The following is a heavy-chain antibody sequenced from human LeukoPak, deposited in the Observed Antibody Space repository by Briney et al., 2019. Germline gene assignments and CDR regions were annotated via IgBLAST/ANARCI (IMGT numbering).Heavy chain of an antibody. Sequence: GGSLRRSCAASGFSFISYGMHWVRQAPGKWLEWVGVISDDGRRKDYADSVKGRFTISRDNSKDTLYLQMNSLRAEDTAVYYCAKRPSDYGDYVSYFDYWGQGTLVTVSS. J-gene: IGHJ4*02. CDR2: ISDDGRRK. V-gene: IGHV3-30*18. CDR3: AKRPSDYGDYVSYFDY. CDR1: GFSFISYG. D-gene: IGHD4-17*01.